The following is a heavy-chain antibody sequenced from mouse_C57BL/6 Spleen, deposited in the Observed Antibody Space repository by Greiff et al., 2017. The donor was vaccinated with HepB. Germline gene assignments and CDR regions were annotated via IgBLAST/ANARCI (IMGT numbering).Heavy chain of an antibody. J-gene: IGHJ4*01. Sequence: VKLKQSGPGLVQPSQSLSITCTVSGFSLTSYGVHWVRQSPGKGLEWLGVIWSGGSTDYNAAFISRLSISKDNSKSQVFFKMNSLQADDTAIYYCARNPIYYGNYYAMDYWGQGTSVTVSS. CDR3: ARNPIYYGNYYAMDY. D-gene: IGHD2-1*01. CDR2: IWSGGST. V-gene: IGHV2-2*01. CDR1: GFSLTSYG.